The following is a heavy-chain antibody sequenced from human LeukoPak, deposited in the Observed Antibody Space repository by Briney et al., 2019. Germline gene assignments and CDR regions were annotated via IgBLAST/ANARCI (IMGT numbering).Heavy chain of an antibody. D-gene: IGHD2-2*01. Sequence: SETLSLTCAVSGGSFSGYYWSWIRQPPGKGLEWIGEINHSGSTNYNPSLKSRVTISVDTSKNQFSLKLSSVTAADTAVYYCARREVPAASDAFDIWGQGTMVTVSS. J-gene: IGHJ3*02. CDR1: GGSFSGYY. CDR3: ARREVPAASDAFDI. CDR2: INHSGST. V-gene: IGHV4-34*01.